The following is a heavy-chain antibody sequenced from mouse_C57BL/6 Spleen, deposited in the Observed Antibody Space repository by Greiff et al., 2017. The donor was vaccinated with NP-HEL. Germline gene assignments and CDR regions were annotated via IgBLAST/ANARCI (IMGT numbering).Heavy chain of an antibody. CDR2: IYPGSGNT. V-gene: IGHV1-66*01. CDR1: GYSFTSYY. Sequence: QVQLQQSGPELVKPGASVKISCKASGYSFTSYYIHWVKQRPGQGLEWIGWIYPGSGNTEYNEKFKGKATLTADTSSSTAYMQLSSLTSEDSAVYYCARGGTTVVAPGYFDYWGQGTTLTVSS. J-gene: IGHJ2*01. D-gene: IGHD1-1*01. CDR3: ARGGTTVVAPGYFDY.